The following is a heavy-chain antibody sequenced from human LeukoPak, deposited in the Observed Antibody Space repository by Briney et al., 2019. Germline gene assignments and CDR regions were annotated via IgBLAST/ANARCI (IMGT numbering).Heavy chain of an antibody. J-gene: IGHJ4*02. V-gene: IGHV3-30-3*01. CDR1: GFPFSTYS. D-gene: IGHD2-15*01. CDR3: AKDLWLYCSGGSCYGFDY. Sequence: GSLSLSCAASGFPFSTYSMCWVRQAPGKGLEWVTVISYDGSNKYYTDSVKGRFTISRDNSKNTVYLQMNSLRAEDTAVYYCAKDLWLYCSGGSCYGFDYWGQGTLVTVSS. CDR2: ISYDGSNK.